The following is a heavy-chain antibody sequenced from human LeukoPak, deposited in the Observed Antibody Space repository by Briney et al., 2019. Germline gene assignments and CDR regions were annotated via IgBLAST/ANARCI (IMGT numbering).Heavy chain of an antibody. Sequence: QAGGSLRLSCAASGFTFSSYAVSWVRQAPGKGLEWVSAISGSGGSTYYADSVKGRFTISRDNSKNTLYLQMNSLRAEDTAVYYCATRWFGELSHFDYWGQGTLVTVSS. V-gene: IGHV3-23*01. J-gene: IGHJ4*02. D-gene: IGHD3-10*01. CDR1: GFTFSSYA. CDR3: ATRWFGELSHFDY. CDR2: ISGSGGST.